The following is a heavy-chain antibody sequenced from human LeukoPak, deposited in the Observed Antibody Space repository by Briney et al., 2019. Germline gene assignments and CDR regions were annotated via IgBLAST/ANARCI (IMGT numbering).Heavy chain of an antibody. D-gene: IGHD3-22*01. Sequence: AGGSLKLSCAASGFTLSESAVHWVRRASGKGLEWVGRIRSKANNYATAYGASVKGRFTISRDDSENTAYLQMNSLKTEDTAVYCCTRTAPSGYYTSGAYFDPWGQGTLVTVSS. CDR1: GFTLSESA. J-gene: IGHJ5*02. CDR2: IRSKANNYAT. CDR3: TRTAPSGYYTSGAYFDP. V-gene: IGHV3-73*01.